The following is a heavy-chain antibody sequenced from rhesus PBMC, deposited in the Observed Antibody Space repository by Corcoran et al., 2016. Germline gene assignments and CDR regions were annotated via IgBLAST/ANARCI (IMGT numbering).Heavy chain of an antibody. V-gene: IGHV3-20*01. CDR2: IRDKANSYST. Sequence: EVQLVESGGGLVQPGGSLRLSCAAAGFTVSNNNMHWVRPAQGKGREWVGLIRDKANSYSTEYGVAVKGRFTISREDSKNTLYLQMSSLKTEDTAVYYCTKRHDSGSGLGSWGQGVVVTVSS. D-gene: IGHD4-29*01. CDR1: GFTVSNNN. CDR3: TKRHDSGSGLGS. J-gene: IGHJ6*01.